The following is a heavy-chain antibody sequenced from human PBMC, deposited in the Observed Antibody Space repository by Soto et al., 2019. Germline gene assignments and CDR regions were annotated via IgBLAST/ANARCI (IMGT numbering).Heavy chain of an antibody. Sequence: QVQLVQSGAEVKKPGASVKVSCKASGYTFTSYGISWVRQAPGQGLEWMGWISAYNGNTNYAQKLQGRVTMTTDTATSTAYMELSSLRLDDTAVYYCASDADCGGDCYSWYYYDMDVWGQGTTVTVSS. CDR1: GYTFTSYG. CDR3: ASDADCGGDCYSWYYYDMDV. D-gene: IGHD2-21*02. V-gene: IGHV1-18*01. J-gene: IGHJ6*02. CDR2: ISAYNGNT.